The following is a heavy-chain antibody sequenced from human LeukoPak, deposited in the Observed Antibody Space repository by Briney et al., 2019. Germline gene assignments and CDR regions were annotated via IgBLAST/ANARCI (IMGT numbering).Heavy chain of an antibody. CDR2: INAYNGNT. V-gene: IGHV1-18*01. J-gene: IGHJ4*02. CDR3: ARDRYYYDTSDYFPFDY. Sequence: ASVKVSCKASGYTFTNHGITWVRQAPGQGLEWMGWINAYNGNTNYAQKLQGRVTMTTDTSTSTAYMELRSLRSDDSAVYYCARDRYYYDTSDYFPFDYWGQGTLVTVSS. CDR1: GYTFTNHG. D-gene: IGHD3-22*01.